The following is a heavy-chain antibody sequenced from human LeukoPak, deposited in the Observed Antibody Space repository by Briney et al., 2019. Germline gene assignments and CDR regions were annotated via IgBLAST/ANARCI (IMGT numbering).Heavy chain of an antibody. CDR1: GFTFSSYG. Sequence: GGSLRLSCAASGFTFSSYGMNWVRQAPGKGLEWVSSISSSSSYIYYADSVKGRFTISRDNAKNSLYLQMNSLRAEDTAVYYCAKDPPHMIVVIRFDYWGQGTLVTVSS. J-gene: IGHJ4*02. CDR3: AKDPPHMIVVIRFDY. CDR2: ISSSSSYI. V-gene: IGHV3-21*04. D-gene: IGHD3-22*01.